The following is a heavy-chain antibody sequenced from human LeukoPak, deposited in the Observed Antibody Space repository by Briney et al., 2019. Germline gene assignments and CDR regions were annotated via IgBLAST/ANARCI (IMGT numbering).Heavy chain of an antibody. CDR1: GFTFNTYW. CDR3: AKVGRSYVHAFDI. D-gene: IGHD1-26*01. CDR2: INPDGSQT. V-gene: IGHV3-74*01. J-gene: IGHJ3*02. Sequence: GGSLRLSCAASGFTFNTYWMHWVRQAPGKGLVWVSHINPDGSQTNYADSVTGRFTISRDNAKNTLYLQMNSLRAEDTAVYYCAKVGRSYVHAFDIWGQGTMVTVSS.